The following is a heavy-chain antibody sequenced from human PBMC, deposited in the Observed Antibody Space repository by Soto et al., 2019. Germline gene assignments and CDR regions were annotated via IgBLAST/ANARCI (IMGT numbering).Heavy chain of an antibody. V-gene: IGHV1-46*01. CDR1: GYTFTSYY. D-gene: IGHD5-12*01. J-gene: IGHJ4*02. CDR3: ARYSGYDHPRYYFDY. CDR2: INPSGGST. Sequence: GASVKVSCKASGYTFTSYYMHWVRQAPGQGLEWMGIINPSGGSTSYAQKFQGRVTMTRDTSTSTVYMELSSLRSEDTAVYYCARYSGYDHPRYYFDYWGQGTLVTVSS.